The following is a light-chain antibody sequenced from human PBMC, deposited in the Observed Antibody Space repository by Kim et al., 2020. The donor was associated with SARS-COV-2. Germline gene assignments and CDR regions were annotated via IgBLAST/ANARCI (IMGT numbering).Light chain of an antibody. CDR2: DVT. Sequence: GQSLNISCTETSSDIGCDYSVSWDQQHPGKAPKLMFYDVTKRPAGVSNRFSGSKAGNTASLIISGLQAEDEADYYCSSYTSDNTDVFGDGTKFTVL. V-gene: IGLV2-14*03. J-gene: IGLJ1*01. CDR1: SSDIGCDYS. CDR3: SSYTSDNTDV.